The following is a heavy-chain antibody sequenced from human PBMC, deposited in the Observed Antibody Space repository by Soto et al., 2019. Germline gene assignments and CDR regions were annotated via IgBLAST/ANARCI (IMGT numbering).Heavy chain of an antibody. CDR3: ARGVVCNYASQYYFDY. Sequence: ASETLSLTCTVSAGSISSRGYPWSWIRQPPRKGLEWIGYIYHSGSTYYNPSLKSRVTISVDRSKNQFSLNLSSVTAADTAVYYCARGVVCNYASQYYFDYWGQGXLVTV. J-gene: IGHJ4*02. D-gene: IGHD1-7*01. CDR2: IYHSGST. CDR1: AGSISSRGYP. V-gene: IGHV4-30-2*01.